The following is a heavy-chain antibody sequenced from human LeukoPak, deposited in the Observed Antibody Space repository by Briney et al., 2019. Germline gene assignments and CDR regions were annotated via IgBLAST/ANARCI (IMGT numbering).Heavy chain of an antibody. CDR1: GYTLTELS. Sequence: ASVKVSCKVSGYTLTELSMHWVRQAPGKGLEWMGGFDPEDGETIYAQKFQGRVTMTEDTSTDTAYMELSSLRSEDTAVYYCARGPYDSSGYYLGYYYYGMDVWGQGTTVTVSS. D-gene: IGHD3-22*01. CDR2: FDPEDGET. J-gene: IGHJ6*02. CDR3: ARGPYDSSGYYLGYYYYGMDV. V-gene: IGHV1-24*01.